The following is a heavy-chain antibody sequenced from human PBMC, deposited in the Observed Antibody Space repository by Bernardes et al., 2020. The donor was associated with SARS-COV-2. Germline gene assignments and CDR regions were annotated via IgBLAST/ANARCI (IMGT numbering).Heavy chain of an antibody. CDR3: TSQSALTIFGVDYYYYYGMDV. D-gene: IGHD3-3*01. V-gene: IGHV3-73*01. Sequence: GGSLRVSCAASGFTFSGSAMHWVRQASGKGLDWVGRIRSKANSYAKAYAASVKGRFTISRDDSKNTAYLQMNSLKTEDTAVYYCTSQSALTIFGVDYYYYYGMDVWGQGTTVTVSS. CDR2: IRSKANSYAK. J-gene: IGHJ6*02. CDR1: GFTFSGSA.